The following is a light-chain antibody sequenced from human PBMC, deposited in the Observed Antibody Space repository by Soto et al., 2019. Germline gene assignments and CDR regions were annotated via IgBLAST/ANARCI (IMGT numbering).Light chain of an antibody. J-gene: IGKJ1*01. CDR2: GAS. CDR1: ESVSNN. CDR3: QQYSIWRT. Sequence: IVMTQSPATLSLSPGERATLACRASESVSNNLAWYQQKAGQAPRLLIYGASTRATGIPARFSGSGSGTEFTLTISSLQSEDFAVYYCQQYSIWRTFGQGTKVDIK. V-gene: IGKV3-15*01.